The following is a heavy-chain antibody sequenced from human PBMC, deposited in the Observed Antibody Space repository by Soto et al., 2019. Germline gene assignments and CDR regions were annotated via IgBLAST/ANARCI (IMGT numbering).Heavy chain of an antibody. Sequence: QVQLVQSGAEVKKPGSSVKVSCKASGGTFSSYAISWVRQAPGQGLEWMGGIIPIFGTANYAQKFQGRVTMTADESTSTAHMELSSLRSEDTAVYYGAREGGSGNYRYYAMDVWGQGTTVTVSS. CDR2: IIPIFGTA. V-gene: IGHV1-69*12. J-gene: IGHJ6*02. CDR1: GGTFSSYA. D-gene: IGHD3-10*01. CDR3: AREGGSGNYRYYAMDV.